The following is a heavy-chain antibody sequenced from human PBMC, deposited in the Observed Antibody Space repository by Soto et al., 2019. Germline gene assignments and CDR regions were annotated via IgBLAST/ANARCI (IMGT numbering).Heavy chain of an antibody. J-gene: IGHJ4*02. Sequence: EVQLLESGGGLVQPGGSLRLLCAGSGLAFNNYAMTWVRQAPGKGLEWVAPITNGGKSFYGNTVQGRFTNYRDKTESTVYLQMSRLSAEDTAVYHCARSDKFNSQSSAWANRCDYWGQGTLVTVSS. D-gene: IGHD3-22*01. CDR1: GLAFNNYA. V-gene: IGHV3-23*01. CDR3: ARSDKFNSQSSAWANRCDY. CDR2: ITNGGKS.